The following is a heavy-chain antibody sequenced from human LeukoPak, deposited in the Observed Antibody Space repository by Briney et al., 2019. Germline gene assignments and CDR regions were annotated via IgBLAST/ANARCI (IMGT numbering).Heavy chain of an antibody. Sequence: AGGSLRLSCVTSGFTFTDYNVPWVRQAPGKGLEWVSAISGSGGSTYYADSVKGRFTISRDNSKNTLYLQMNSLRAEDTAVYYCAKDLLHYYDSSGYYPFDYWGQGTLVTVSS. J-gene: IGHJ4*02. V-gene: IGHV3-23*01. CDR3: AKDLLHYYDSSGYYPFDY. D-gene: IGHD3-22*01. CDR2: ISGSGGST. CDR1: GFTFTDYN.